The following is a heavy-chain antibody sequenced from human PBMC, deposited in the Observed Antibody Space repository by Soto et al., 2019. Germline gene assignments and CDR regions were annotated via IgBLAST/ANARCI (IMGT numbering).Heavy chain of an antibody. D-gene: IGHD6-6*01. CDR2: IYYSGST. CDR3: ARGGIAARKGWFDP. CDR1: GGSVSSGSYY. Sequence: PSETLSLTCTVSGGSVSSGSYYWSWIRQPPGKGLEWIGYIYYSGSTNYNPSLKSRVTISVDTSKNQFSLKLSSVTAADTAVYYCARGGIAARKGWFDPWGQGTLVTVSS. V-gene: IGHV4-61*01. J-gene: IGHJ5*02.